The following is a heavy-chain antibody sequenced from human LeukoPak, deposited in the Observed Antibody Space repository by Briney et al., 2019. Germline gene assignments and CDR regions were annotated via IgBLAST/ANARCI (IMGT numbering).Heavy chain of an antibody. CDR3: AREAYDFWSGYYGY. CDR2: INPNSGGT. Sequence: ASVKVSCKASGGTFSSYAISWVRQAPGQGLEWMGWINPNSGGTNYAQKFQGRVTMTRDTSISTAYMELSRLRSDDTAVYYCAREAYDFWSGYYGYWGQGTLVTVSS. V-gene: IGHV1-2*02. CDR1: GGTFSSYA. D-gene: IGHD3-3*01. J-gene: IGHJ4*02.